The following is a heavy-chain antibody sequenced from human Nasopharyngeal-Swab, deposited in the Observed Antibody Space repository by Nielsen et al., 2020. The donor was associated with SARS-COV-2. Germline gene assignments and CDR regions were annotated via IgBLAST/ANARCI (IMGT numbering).Heavy chain of an antibody. Sequence: ASVKVSCKASGYTFTSHGINWVRQATGQGREWMGWMNPHIGNTGYAQKFQGRVTMTRNTSISTAYMELNRLRSEDTAVYYCARGVGGYFDLWGRGTLVTVSS. D-gene: IGHD1-26*01. CDR2: MNPHIGNT. V-gene: IGHV1-8*01. CDR1: GYTFTSHG. J-gene: IGHJ2*01. CDR3: ARGVGGYFDL.